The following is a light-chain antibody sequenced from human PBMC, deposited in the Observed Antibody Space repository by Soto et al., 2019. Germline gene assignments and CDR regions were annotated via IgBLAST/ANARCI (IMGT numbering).Light chain of an antibody. V-gene: IGKV3-11*01. J-gene: IGKJ4*01. CDR1: QSVSSY. CDR3: QQRSNWPT. Sequence: EIVLTQSPATLSLSPGERATLSCRASQSVSSYLAWYQHKPGQAPRLLIYDASNRATGIPARFSGSGSGTDFTITISSLEPEDFAVYYYQQRSNWPTFGGGTKVEIK. CDR2: DAS.